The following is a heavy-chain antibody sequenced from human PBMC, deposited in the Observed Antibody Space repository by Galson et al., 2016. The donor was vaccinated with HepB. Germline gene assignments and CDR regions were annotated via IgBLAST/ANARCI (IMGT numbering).Heavy chain of an antibody. Sequence: SLRLSCAASGFTFSRYGMNWVRQAPGKGLEWISYISTTSTTRYYADSVKGRFTISRDNAKNSLYLQMNSLRAEDTAVYYCARETPTVTDFDHWGQGTLVTVSS. D-gene: IGHD4-17*01. J-gene: IGHJ4*02. V-gene: IGHV3-48*04. CDR3: ARETPTVTDFDH. CDR1: GFTFSRYG. CDR2: ISTTSTTR.